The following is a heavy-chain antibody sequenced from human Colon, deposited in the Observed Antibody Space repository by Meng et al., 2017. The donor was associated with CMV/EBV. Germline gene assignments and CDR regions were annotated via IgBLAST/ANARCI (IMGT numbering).Heavy chain of an antibody. Sequence: GESLKISCAASGFTFSAYTINWVRQAPGKGLEWVSAISGDAGSTYYADSVKGRFTISRDKSENTVYLQMNSLGAEDTAVYYCARPMARGILNYYYYGLDVWGQGTTVTVSS. V-gene: IGHV3-23*01. CDR3: ARPMARGILNYYYYGLDV. CDR2: ISGDAGST. CDR1: GFTFSAYT. D-gene: IGHD3-10*01. J-gene: IGHJ6*02.